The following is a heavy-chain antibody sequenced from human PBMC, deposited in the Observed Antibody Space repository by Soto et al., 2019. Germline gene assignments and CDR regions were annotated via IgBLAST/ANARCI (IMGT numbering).Heavy chain of an antibody. CDR1: GGSFSGYY. D-gene: IGHD3-16*02. J-gene: IGHJ6*02. Sequence: SETLSLTCAVYGGSFSGYYWSWIRQPPGKGLEWIGEINHSGSTNYNPSLKSRVTISVDTSKNQFSLKLSSVTAADTAVYYCARGSPYYDYVWGSYRSIATYGMDVWGRGTTVTVSS. V-gene: IGHV4-34*01. CDR3: ARGSPYYDYVWGSYRSIATYGMDV. CDR2: INHSGST.